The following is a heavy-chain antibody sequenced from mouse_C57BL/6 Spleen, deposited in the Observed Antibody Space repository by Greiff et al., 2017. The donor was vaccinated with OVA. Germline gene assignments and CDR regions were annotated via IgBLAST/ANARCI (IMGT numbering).Heavy chain of an antibody. CDR3: ARGTGTWYFDY. J-gene: IGHJ2*01. D-gene: IGHD4-1*01. Sequence: EVKLVESGPGLVKPSQSLSLTCSVTGYSITSGYYWNWIRQFPGNKLEWMGYISYDGSNNYNPTRKDRISITRDTSKNQFFLKLNSVTTEDTATYYCARGTGTWYFDYWGQGTTLTVSA. CDR1: GYSITSGYY. CDR2: ISYDGSN. V-gene: IGHV3-6*01.